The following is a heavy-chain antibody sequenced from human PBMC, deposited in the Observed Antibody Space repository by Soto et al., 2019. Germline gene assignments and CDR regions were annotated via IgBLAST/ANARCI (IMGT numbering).Heavy chain of an antibody. J-gene: IGHJ6*03. CDR3: ARDTHEGVVIIYYYYYMDV. V-gene: IGHV3-21*01. D-gene: IGHD3-3*01. Sequence: GGSLRLSCAASGFTFSSYSMNWVRQAPGKGLEWVSSISSSSSYIYYADSVKGRFTISRDNAKNSLYLQMNSLRAEDTAVYYCARDTHEGVVIIYYYYYMDVWGKGTTVTVSS. CDR1: GFTFSSYS. CDR2: ISSSSSYI.